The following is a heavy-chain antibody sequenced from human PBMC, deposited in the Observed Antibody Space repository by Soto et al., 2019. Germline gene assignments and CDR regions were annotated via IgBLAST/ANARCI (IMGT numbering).Heavy chain of an antibody. CDR1: GGSLSSYY. Sequence: SETLSLTCTVSGGSLSSYYWSCILQPPGKGLEWIGYIYYSGSTSYNPSLKSRVTISVDTSNNQFSLKLSSVTAADTAVYFCARIYCSSIRCSSHFDYWGQGTLVTVS. CDR3: ARIYCSSIRCSSHFDY. J-gene: IGHJ4*02. D-gene: IGHD2-2*01. V-gene: IGHV4-59*08. CDR2: IYYSGST.